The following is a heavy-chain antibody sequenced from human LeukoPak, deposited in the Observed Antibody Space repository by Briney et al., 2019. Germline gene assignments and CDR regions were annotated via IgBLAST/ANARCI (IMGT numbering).Heavy chain of an antibody. J-gene: IGHJ4*02. Sequence: KSSETLSLTCSVSTDSTNTYYWSWIRQSPGKGLEWIGHIYHSGSTDYNPSFKRRVTISIDMSKKEFSLKLTSVTVADTAMYYCVRLRWELLAPYFDHWGQGAFVGVSS. CDR2: IYHSGST. D-gene: IGHD2-15*01. V-gene: IGHV4-59*01. CDR3: VRLRWELLAPYFDH. CDR1: TDSTNTYY.